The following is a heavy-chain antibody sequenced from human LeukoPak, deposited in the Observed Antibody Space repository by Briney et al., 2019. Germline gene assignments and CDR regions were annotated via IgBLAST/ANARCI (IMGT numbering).Heavy chain of an antibody. V-gene: IGHV3-11*01. J-gene: IGHJ4*01. CDR2: ISGSGSTP. D-gene: IGHD3-10*01. Sequence: GSLRLSCAASGFTFSGYHMSWIRQTPGKALESIAYISGSGSTPFYADSVKGRFTVPRDNANGSLYLEMNSLRAEDSAVYYCARDRPYYSYGSTDYWGQGTLVTVSS. CDR3: ARDRPYYSYGSTDY. CDR1: GFTFSGYH.